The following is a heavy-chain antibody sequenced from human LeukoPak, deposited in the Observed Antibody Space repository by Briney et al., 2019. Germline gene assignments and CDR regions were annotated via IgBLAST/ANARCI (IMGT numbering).Heavy chain of an antibody. CDR2: ISSNGDNT. CDR1: GFTFSTYV. Sequence: GGSLRLSCSVSGFTFSTYVMHWVRRAPGKGLEYVSAISSNGDNTYYADSVKGRFTISRDNSKNTLCLQMSSLRADDTAVYYCVRGTGYWGQGTLVTVSS. J-gene: IGHJ4*02. CDR3: VRGTGY. V-gene: IGHV3-64D*06.